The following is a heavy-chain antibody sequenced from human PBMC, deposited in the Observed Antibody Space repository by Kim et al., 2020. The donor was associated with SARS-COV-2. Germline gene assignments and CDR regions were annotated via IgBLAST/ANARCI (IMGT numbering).Heavy chain of an antibody. J-gene: IGHJ5*02. CDR3: AKDSSSGWLYNWFDP. CDR1: GFTFSSYA. Sequence: GGSLRLSCAASGFTFSSYAMSWVRQAPGKGLEWVSAISGSGGSTYYADSVKGRFTISRDNSKNTLYLQMNSLRAEDTAVYYCAKDSSSGWLYNWFDPWGQGTLVTVSS. CDR2: ISGSGGST. V-gene: IGHV3-23*01. D-gene: IGHD6-19*01.